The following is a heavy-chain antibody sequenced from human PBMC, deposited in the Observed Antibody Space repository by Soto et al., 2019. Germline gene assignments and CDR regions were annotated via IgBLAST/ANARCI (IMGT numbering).Heavy chain of an antibody. Sequence: LSETLSLTCAVYGGSFSGYYWSWIRQPPGKGLEWIGEINHSGSTNYNPSLKSRVTISVDTSKNQFSLKLSSVTAADTAVYYCARSYGAYWGQGTLVTVSS. CDR2: INHSGST. CDR1: GGSFSGYY. V-gene: IGHV4-34*01. D-gene: IGHD4-17*01. J-gene: IGHJ4*02. CDR3: ARSYGAY.